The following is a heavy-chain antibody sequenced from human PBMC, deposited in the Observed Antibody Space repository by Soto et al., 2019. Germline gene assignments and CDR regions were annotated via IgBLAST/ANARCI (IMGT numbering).Heavy chain of an antibody. Sequence: GGSLRLSCAASGFTFSDYVMTWVRQAPGKGLEWVSVISGSTGTTYYADSVKGRFTISRDNSKNTLYLHMNSLTAEDTTVYYCAKDPHHGGIIVARYFDYWGQGTLVTVSS. V-gene: IGHV3-23*01. D-gene: IGHD5-12*01. J-gene: IGHJ4*02. CDR3: AKDPHHGGIIVARYFDY. CDR1: GFTFSDYV. CDR2: ISGSTGTT.